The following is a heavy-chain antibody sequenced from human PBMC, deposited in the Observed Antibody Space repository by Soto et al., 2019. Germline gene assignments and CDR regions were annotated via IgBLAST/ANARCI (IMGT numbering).Heavy chain of an antibody. CDR1: GYTFTSYG. V-gene: IGHV1-18*01. Sequence: QVQLVQSGAEVKKPGASVKVSCKASGYTFTSYGISWVRQAPGQGLEWMGWISAYNGNTNYAQKLQGRVTMTTDTSTSTAYMELRSLESDDTAVYYCAREREGTLLWFGALFGNWFDPWGQGTLVTVSS. J-gene: IGHJ5*02. D-gene: IGHD3-10*01. CDR3: AREREGTLLWFGALFGNWFDP. CDR2: ISAYNGNT.